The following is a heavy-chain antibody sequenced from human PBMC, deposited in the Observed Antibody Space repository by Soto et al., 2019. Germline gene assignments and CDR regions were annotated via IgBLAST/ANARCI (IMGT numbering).Heavy chain of an antibody. Sequence: GQPQKISWEAAEYRCSRYWIRWVSQIPGKGLEWVAVIYPGDSDGRYGPSFQGQVTISADRSTNTVYLHWIRLTASDTATYYCARQGIVTHPVRGVYFDFWGQGTLVTVSS. CDR2: IYPGDSDG. CDR1: EYRCSRYW. J-gene: IGHJ4*02. D-gene: IGHD3-10*01. V-gene: IGHV5-51*01. CDR3: ARQGIVTHPVRGVYFDF.